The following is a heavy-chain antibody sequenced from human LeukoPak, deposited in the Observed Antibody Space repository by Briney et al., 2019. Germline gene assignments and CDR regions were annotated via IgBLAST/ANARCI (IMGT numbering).Heavy chain of an antibody. J-gene: IGHJ3*01. CDR2: IFYSRST. D-gene: IGHD3-10*01. V-gene: IGHV4-39*01. CDR1: GGSISSDNFY. Sequence: PSETLSLTCTVSGGSISSDNFYWVWIRQPPGKGLEWIGTIFYSRSTYYNPSLKRRVIISVDTSKKQFSLKLSSVTAADTAVYYCARTYYYGSGTRRNRFDFWGQGTMVTVSS. CDR3: ARTYYYGSGTRRNRFDF.